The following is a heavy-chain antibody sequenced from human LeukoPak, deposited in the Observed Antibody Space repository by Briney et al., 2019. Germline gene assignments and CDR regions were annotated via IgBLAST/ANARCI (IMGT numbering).Heavy chain of an antibody. Sequence: PSETLSLTCSVSGASISTLYWSWIRQPPGKGLEWIGYVYYTGSTYYNPSLKSRVTIFPDTSKNQFSLRLTSVTAADTAVYYCARHGVYSSSSYFDYLGQGTLVTVSS. CDR3: ARHGVYSSSSYFDY. CDR1: GASISTLY. J-gene: IGHJ4*02. V-gene: IGHV4-59*08. CDR2: VYYTGST. D-gene: IGHD6-6*01.